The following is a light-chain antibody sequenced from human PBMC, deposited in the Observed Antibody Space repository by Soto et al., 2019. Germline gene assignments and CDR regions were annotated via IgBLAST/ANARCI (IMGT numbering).Light chain of an antibody. Sequence: IQMTQSPSSVSASVGDKVTITCRASQGIYSWLAWYQQKAGTAPKLLISSASGLQPGVPSRFSGSGSGTDFTLTITGLQPEDFAVYYCQQALSFPYTFGQGTKVEIK. CDR1: QGIYSW. CDR3: QQALSFPYT. V-gene: IGKV1-12*01. J-gene: IGKJ2*01. CDR2: SAS.